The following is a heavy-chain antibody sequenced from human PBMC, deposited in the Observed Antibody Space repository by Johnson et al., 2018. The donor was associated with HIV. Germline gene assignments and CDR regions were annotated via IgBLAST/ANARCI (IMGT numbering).Heavy chain of an antibody. CDR2: IYSGGST. CDR1: GFTFSNAW. J-gene: IGHJ3*02. Sequence: VQLVESGGGLVKPGGSLRLSRAASGFTFSNAWMSWVRQAPGKGLEWVSVIYSGGSTYYADSVKGRFTISRDNSKNTLYLQMSSLRPEDTAVYYCARQSLRAFDIWGQGTIVTVSS. CDR3: ARQSLRAFDI. V-gene: IGHV3-66*02.